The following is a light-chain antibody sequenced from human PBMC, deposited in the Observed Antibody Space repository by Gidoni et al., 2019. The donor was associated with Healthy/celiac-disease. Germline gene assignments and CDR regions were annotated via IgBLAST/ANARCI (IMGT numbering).Light chain of an antibody. CDR3: QQRSI. CDR1: QSVSSY. Sequence: EIVLTQSPATLSLFPGERATLSCRASQSVSSYLAWYQQKPGQAPRLLIYDASNRATGIPARFSGSGSGTDFTLTISSLEPEDFAVYYCQQRSIFGGGTKVEIK. CDR2: DAS. V-gene: IGKV3-11*01. J-gene: IGKJ4*01.